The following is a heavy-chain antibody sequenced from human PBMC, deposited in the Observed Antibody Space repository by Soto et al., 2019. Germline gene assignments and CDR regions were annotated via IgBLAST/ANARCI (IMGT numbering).Heavy chain of an antibody. J-gene: IGHJ4*02. CDR1: GGSISSSNW. D-gene: IGHD1-26*01. Sequence: PSETLSLTCAVSGGSISSSNWWSWVRQPPGKGLEWIGEIYHSGSTNYNPSLKSRVTISVDKSKNQFSLKLSSVTAADTAVYYCARDRKWELVWHDYWGQGTLVIVSS. CDR3: ARDRKWELVWHDY. CDR2: IYHSGST. V-gene: IGHV4-4*02.